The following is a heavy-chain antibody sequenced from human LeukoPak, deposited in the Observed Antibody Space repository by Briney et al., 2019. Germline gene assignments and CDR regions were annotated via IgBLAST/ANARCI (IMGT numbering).Heavy chain of an antibody. V-gene: IGHV3-48*03. CDR3: ARGPGYSSSWYPRYFDY. D-gene: IGHD6-13*01. CDR2: ISSSGSAI. CDR1: AFTFSSFE. Sequence: GGSLRLSCAASAFTFSSFEMSWVRQAPGKGLEWVSYISSSGSAIYYADSVKGRFTIFRDSAENSLYLQMNSLRDEDTAIYYCARGPGYSSSWYPRYFDYWGQGTQVTVSS. J-gene: IGHJ4*02.